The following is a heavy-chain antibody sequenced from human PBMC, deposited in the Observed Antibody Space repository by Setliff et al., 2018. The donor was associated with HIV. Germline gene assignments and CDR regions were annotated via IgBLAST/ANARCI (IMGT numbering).Heavy chain of an antibody. CDR3: ARGLRWIQVSPDYFDF. CDR2: ISTSGSNI. Sequence: GGSLRLSCSASGFTFSSYTMSWVRQAPGKGLEWVSSISTSGSNIYYADSLKGRFTISRDNAKNSLYLQMNSLRAEDTAVYYCARGLRWIQVSPDYFDFWGQGTLVTVSS. CDR1: GFTFSSYT. J-gene: IGHJ4*02. V-gene: IGHV3-21*01. D-gene: IGHD5-18*01.